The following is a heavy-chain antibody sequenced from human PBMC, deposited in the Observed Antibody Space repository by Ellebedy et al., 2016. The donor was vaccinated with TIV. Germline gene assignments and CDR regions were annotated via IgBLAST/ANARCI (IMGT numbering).Heavy chain of an antibody. Sequence: GESLKISCVASGFPFSGYSMSWVRQARGKGLEWVATIKQDGGEKFYVDSVKGRFTISRDNAKNSVYLQMDRLRGEDTAVYYCARGWWDYGAWGQGTLVTVSS. CDR3: ARGWWDYGA. CDR2: IKQDGGEK. J-gene: IGHJ5*02. CDR1: GFPFSGYS. D-gene: IGHD4/OR15-4a*01. V-gene: IGHV3-7*01.